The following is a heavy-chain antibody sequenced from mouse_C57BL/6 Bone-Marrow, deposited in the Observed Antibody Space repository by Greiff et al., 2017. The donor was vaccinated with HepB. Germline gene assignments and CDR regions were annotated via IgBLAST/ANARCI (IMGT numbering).Heavy chain of an antibody. D-gene: IGHD1-1*01. CDR2: FHPYNDDT. J-gene: IGHJ2*01. CDR3: ARNYGSSYNYFDY. V-gene: IGHV1-47*01. CDR1: GYTFTTYP. Sequence: VKLMESGAELVKPGASVKMSCKASGYTFTTYPIEWMKQNHGKSLEWIGNFHPYNDDTKYNEKFKGKATLTVEKSSSTVYLELSRLTSDDSAVYYCARNYGSSYNYFDYWGQGTTLTVSS.